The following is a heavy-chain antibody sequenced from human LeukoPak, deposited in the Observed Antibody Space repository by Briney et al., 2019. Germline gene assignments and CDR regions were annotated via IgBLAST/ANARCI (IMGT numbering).Heavy chain of an antibody. D-gene: IGHD5-18*01. CDR3: AGNIGGYTYSFGY. V-gene: IGHV4-59*01. J-gene: IGHJ4*02. CDR2: IYYSGST. CDR1: GGSISSYY. Sequence: SETLSLTCTVSGGSISSYYWSWIRQPPGKGLEWIGYIYYSGSTNNNPSLKSRVTISVDTSKNQFSLKLSSVTAADTAVYYCAGNIGGYTYSFGYWGQGTLVTVSS.